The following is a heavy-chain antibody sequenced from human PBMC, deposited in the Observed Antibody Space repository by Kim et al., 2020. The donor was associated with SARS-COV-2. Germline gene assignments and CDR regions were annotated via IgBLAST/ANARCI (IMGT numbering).Heavy chain of an antibody. D-gene: IGHD2-15*01. CDR1: GFTFSNAW. Sequence: GGSLRLSCAASGFTFSNAWMSWVRQAPGKGLEWVGRIKSKTDGGTTDYAAPVKGRFTISRDDSKNTLYLQMNSLKTEDTAVYYCTTDRDIEVPLYYYYGMDVWGQGTTVTVSS. CDR2: IKSKTDGGTT. CDR3: TTDRDIEVPLYYYYGMDV. V-gene: IGHV3-15*01. J-gene: IGHJ6*02.